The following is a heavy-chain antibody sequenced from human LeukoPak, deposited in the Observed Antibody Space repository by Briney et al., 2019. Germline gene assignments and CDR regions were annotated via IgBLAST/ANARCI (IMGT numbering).Heavy chain of an antibody. CDR1: GFTFSSFS. J-gene: IGHJ6*03. CDR3: AREKGTTYYDILTGYYSGYYYYYMDV. CDR2: ISGSSSYI. Sequence: GGSLRLSCAASGFTFSSFSMNWVRQAPGKGLEWVSSISGSSSYIYYADSVKGRFTISRHNAKNSLYLHMDSLRAEDTAVYYCAREKGTTYYDILTGYYSGYYYYYMDVWGKGTTVTISS. V-gene: IGHV3-21*01. D-gene: IGHD3-9*01.